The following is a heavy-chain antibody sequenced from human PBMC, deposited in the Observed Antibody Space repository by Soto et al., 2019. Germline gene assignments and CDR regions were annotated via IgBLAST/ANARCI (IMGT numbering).Heavy chain of an antibody. Sequence: QVQLVQSGAEVKKPGSSVKVSCKASGGTFSSYTISWVRQAPGQGLEWMGRIIPILGIANYAQKFQGRVTITADKSTSTAYMGLSSLRSEDTAVYYCARETVPAALRPAWFDPWGQGTLVTVSS. V-gene: IGHV1-69*02. J-gene: IGHJ5*02. D-gene: IGHD2-2*02. CDR1: GGTFSSYT. CDR3: ARETVPAALRPAWFDP. CDR2: IIPILGIA.